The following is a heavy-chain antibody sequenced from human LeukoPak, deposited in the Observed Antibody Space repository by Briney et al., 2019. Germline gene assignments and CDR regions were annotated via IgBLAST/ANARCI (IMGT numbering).Heavy chain of an antibody. CDR3: ARGIVVPAAPKGYWFDP. J-gene: IGHJ5*02. CDR2: INHSGST. Sequence: SETLSLTCAVYGGSFSGYYWSWIRQPPGKGLEWIGEINHSGSTNYNPSLKSRVTISVDTSKNQFSLKLSSVTAADTAVYYCARGIVVPAAPKGYWFDPWGQGTLVTVSS. D-gene: IGHD2-2*01. V-gene: IGHV4-34*01. CDR1: GGSFSGYY.